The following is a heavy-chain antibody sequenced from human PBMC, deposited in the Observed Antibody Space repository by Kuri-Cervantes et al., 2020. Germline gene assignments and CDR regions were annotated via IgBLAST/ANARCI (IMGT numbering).Heavy chain of an antibody. CDR3: ARAPPGGYYDNSGYYHFDY. CDR1: GYTFTSYD. J-gene: IGHJ4*02. V-gene: IGHV1-8*02. Sequence: ASVKVSCKASGYTFTSYDINWVRQATGQGLEWMGWMNPNSGNTGYAQKFQGRVTMTRSTSISTAYMELSSLRSEDTAVYYCARAPPGGYYDNSGYYHFDYWGQGTLVTVSS. D-gene: IGHD3-22*01. CDR2: MNPNSGNT.